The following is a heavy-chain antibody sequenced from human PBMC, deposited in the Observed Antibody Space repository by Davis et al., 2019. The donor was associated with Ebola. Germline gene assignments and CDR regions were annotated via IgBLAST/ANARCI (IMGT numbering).Heavy chain of an antibody. Sequence: PSETLSLTCTVSGGSISGYYWNWIRRPAGKGLEWIGRFQTTGSTNYNPSLKSRVTISADTSKNQFSLNVYSVTAADTAMYYCASTGYGSPYYYGMDVWGQGTAVTVSS. CDR2: FQTTGST. V-gene: IGHV4-4*07. CDR3: ASTGYGSPYYYGMDV. D-gene: IGHD3-9*01. CDR1: GGSISGYY. J-gene: IGHJ6*02.